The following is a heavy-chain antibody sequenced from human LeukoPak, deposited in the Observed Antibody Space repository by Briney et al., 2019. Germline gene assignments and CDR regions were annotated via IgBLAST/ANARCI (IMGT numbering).Heavy chain of an antibody. CDR2: IYYSGST. Sequence: SETLSLTCTVSGGFISSYYWSWLRQPPGKGLGWIGYIYYSGSTNYNPSLKSRVTISVDTSKNQFSLKLSSVPAADTAVYYCARSYGSGSYSPVAYWYFDLWGRGTLVTVSS. V-gene: IGHV4-59*01. CDR3: ARSYGSGSYSPVAYWYFDL. CDR1: GGFISSYY. J-gene: IGHJ2*01. D-gene: IGHD3-10*01.